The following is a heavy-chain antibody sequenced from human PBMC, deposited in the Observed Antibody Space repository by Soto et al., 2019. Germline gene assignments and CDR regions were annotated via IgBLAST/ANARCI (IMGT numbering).Heavy chain of an antibody. J-gene: IGHJ4*02. CDR3: ARDLRITMFGVVTKTLFDY. CDR2: ISSSSSTI. CDR1: GFTFSSYS. D-gene: IGHD3-3*01. Sequence: EVQLVESGGGLVQPGGSLRLSCAASGFTFSSYSMNWVRQAPGKGLEWVSYISSSSSTIYYADSVKGRFTISRDNANNSLDLQMNSLRAEDTAVYYCARDLRITMFGVVTKTLFDYWGQGTLVTVSS. V-gene: IGHV3-48*01.